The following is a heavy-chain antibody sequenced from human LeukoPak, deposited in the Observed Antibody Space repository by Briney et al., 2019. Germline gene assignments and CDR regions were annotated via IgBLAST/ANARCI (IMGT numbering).Heavy chain of an antibody. CDR2: ISSSSYI. D-gene: IGHD4-11*01. CDR1: GSTFSSYS. V-gene: IGHV3-21*01. CDR3: ARDPYSGLFDY. Sequence: PGGSLRLSCAASGSTFSSYSMNWVRQAPGKGLEWVSSISSSSYIYYADSVKGRFTISRDNAKNSLYLQVNSLRAEDTAVYYCARDPYSGLFDYWGQGTLVTVSS. J-gene: IGHJ4*02.